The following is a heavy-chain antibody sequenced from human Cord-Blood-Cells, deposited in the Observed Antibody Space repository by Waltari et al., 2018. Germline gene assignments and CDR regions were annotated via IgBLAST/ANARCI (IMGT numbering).Heavy chain of an antibody. CDR2: LIPIFGTE. D-gene: IGHD2-21*01. J-gene: IGHJ6*02. CDR3: ASTLAYCGGDCYSAVNYYGMDV. V-gene: IGHV1-69*01. CDR1: GGTFSSYA. Sequence: QVQLVQSGAEVKKPGSSVKVSCKASGGTFSSYAISWVRQAPGQGLEWMGGLIPIFGTENYAQKFQGRVTITADESTSTAYMELSSLRSEDTAVYYCASTLAYCGGDCYSAVNYYGMDVWGQGP.